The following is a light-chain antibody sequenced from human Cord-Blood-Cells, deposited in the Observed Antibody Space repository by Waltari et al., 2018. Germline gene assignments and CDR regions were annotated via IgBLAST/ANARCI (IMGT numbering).Light chain of an antibody. J-gene: IGKJ4*01. V-gene: IGKV3-20*01. Sequence: EIVLTQSPGTLSLSPGERATLSCRASQSVSSSYLAWYQQKPGHAPRLLIYGASSRATGIPDRFSGSGAGTDFTLSISRLEPEDLAVYYCQQYGSSLLTFGGGTKVEIK. CDR2: GAS. CDR3: QQYGSSLLT. CDR1: QSVSSSY.